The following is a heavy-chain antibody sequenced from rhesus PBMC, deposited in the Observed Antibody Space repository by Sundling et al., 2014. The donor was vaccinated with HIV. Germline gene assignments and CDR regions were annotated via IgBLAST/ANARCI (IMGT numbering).Heavy chain of an antibody. J-gene: IGHJ4*01. CDR1: GGSINSGSSY. CDR2: ITYSGST. CDR3: ARDVRTLGY. Sequence: QVQLQESGPGLVKPSETLSLTCAVSGGSINSGSSYWSWIRQPPGKGLEWIGYITYSGSTSYSPSLKSRLTISRDTSKNQFSLKLTSVTAADTAVYYCARDVRTLGYWGQGVLVTVSS. V-gene: IGHV4-122*02. D-gene: IGHD2-33*01.